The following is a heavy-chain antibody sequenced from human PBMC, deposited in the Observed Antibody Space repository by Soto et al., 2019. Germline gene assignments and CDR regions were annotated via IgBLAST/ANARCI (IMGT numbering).Heavy chain of an antibody. Sequence: GVSAKASCKAPGDTYIGYSIQWPRQAHEQGPEWMGWIIPKSGDTKYSEKFQGRVAMTRDTSINTAYMEMTSLRSDDTAVYYCARGFYDSSGFFYAGWFGPWGQGILVTVSS. V-gene: IGHV1-2*02. D-gene: IGHD3-22*01. J-gene: IGHJ5*02. CDR2: IIPKSGDT. CDR3: ARGFYDSSGFFYAGWFGP. CDR1: GDTYIGYS.